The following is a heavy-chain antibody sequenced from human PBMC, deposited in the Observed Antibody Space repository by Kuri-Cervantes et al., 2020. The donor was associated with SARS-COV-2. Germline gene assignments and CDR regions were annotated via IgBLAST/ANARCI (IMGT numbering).Heavy chain of an antibody. V-gene: IGHV4-39*01. CDR1: GGSISSSSYY. Sequence: SETLSLTCTVSGGSISSSSYYWGWIRQPPGKGLEWIGSIYYSGSTYYNPSLKSRVTISVDTSENQFSLKLSSVTAADTAVYYCASIGYCSSTSCFVGRGDYWGQGTLVTVSS. CDR3: ASIGYCSSTSCFVGRGDY. D-gene: IGHD2-2*01. CDR2: IYYSGST. J-gene: IGHJ4*02.